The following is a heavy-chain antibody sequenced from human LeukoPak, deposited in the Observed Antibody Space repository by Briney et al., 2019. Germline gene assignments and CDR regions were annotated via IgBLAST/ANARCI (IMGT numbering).Heavy chain of an antibody. V-gene: IGHV4-59*08. CDR1: GVTISGYY. J-gene: IGHJ2*01. Sequence: AGTLSLTCTASGVTISGYYRSWIRQPPGKGLEWIGYIYYSGSTNYNQSLKSRGTISVDTSKNQSSLKLSSVTAADTAVYYGARHSDYGDYRYFDLWGRGTLVTVSS. CDR2: IYYSGST. CDR3: ARHSDYGDYRYFDL. D-gene: IGHD4-17*01.